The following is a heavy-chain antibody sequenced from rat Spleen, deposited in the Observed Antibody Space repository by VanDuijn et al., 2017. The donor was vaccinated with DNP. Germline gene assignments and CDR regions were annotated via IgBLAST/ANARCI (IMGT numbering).Heavy chain of an antibody. CDR1: GSSITSNY. V-gene: IGHV3-1*01. CDR3: ARQPTGMDY. Sequence: EVQLQESGPGLVKPSQSLSLTCFVTGSSITSNYWGWIRKFPGNKMEWIGHISNSGSTSYNPSLKSRISITRDTSKNQFFLQLNSVTTEDTATYYCARQPTGMDYWGQGVMVIVSS. D-gene: IGHD1-7*01. CDR2: ISNSGST. J-gene: IGHJ2*01.